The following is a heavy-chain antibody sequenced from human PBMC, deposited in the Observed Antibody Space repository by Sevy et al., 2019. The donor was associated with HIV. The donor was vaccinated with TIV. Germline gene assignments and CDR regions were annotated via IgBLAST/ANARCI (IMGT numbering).Heavy chain of an antibody. CDR1: GFTFSSYA. D-gene: IGHD3-10*01. V-gene: IGHV3-23*01. CDR3: AKGLVLLWFGESPAFDY. CDR2: ISGSGGRT. Sequence: GGSLRLSCAASGFTFSSYAMSWVRQAPGKGLEWVSAISGSGGRTYYADSVKGRFTISRDNSKNTLYLQMNSLRAEDTAVYYCAKGLVLLWFGESPAFDYWGQGTLVTVSS. J-gene: IGHJ4*02.